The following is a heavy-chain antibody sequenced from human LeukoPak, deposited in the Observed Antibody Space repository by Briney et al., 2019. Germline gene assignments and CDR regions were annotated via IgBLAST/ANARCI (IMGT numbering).Heavy chain of an antibody. CDR2: IYYSGST. CDR3: ARSQQWLVPFDY. J-gene: IGHJ4*02. Sequence: SETLSLTCTVSGGSISSSSYYWGWIRQPPGTGLEWIGSIYYSGSTYYNPSLKSRVTISVDTSKNQFSLKLSSVTAADTAVYYCARSQQWLVPFDYWGQGTLVTVSS. V-gene: IGHV4-39*01. D-gene: IGHD6-19*01. CDR1: GGSISSSSYY.